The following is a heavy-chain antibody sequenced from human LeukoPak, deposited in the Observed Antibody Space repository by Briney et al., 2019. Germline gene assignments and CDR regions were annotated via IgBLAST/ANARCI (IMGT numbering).Heavy chain of an antibody. CDR2: INTNGRTI. CDR3: ATLWNWNLDY. D-gene: IGHD1-1*01. V-gene: IGHV3-11*04. J-gene: IGHJ4*02. CDR1: GFTFSDYY. Sequence: GGSMRLSCAASGFTFSDYYMTWIRRAPGKGREWVSYINTNGRTISYADSVKGRFTISRDNAKKSLYLQMNSLRAEDTAVYYCATLWNWNLDYWGQGTLVTVSS.